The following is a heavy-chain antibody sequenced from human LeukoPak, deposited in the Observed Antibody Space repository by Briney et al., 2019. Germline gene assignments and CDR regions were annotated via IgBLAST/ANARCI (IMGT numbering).Heavy chain of an antibody. CDR2: IYYSGST. CDR1: GGSISSSSYC. Sequence: SETLSLTCTVSGGSISSSSYCWGWIRQPPGKGLEWIGSIYYSGSTYYNPSLKSRVTISVDTSKNQFSLKLSSVTAADTAVYYCARRWELLDDAFDIWGQGTMVTVSS. V-gene: IGHV4-39*01. J-gene: IGHJ3*02. CDR3: ARRWELLDDAFDI. D-gene: IGHD1-26*01.